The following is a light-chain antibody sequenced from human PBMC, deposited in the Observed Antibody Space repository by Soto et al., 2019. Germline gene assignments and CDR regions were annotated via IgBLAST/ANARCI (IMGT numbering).Light chain of an antibody. V-gene: IGKV3-20*01. CDR2: GAS. J-gene: IGKJ1*01. CDR1: QSVSSSY. Sequence: EIVLTQSPGTLSLSPGERATLSCRASQSVSSSYLAWYQQKPGQAPRLLIYGASSRATGIPDRFSGSGSGTDFTLTISRLEPEDFAVYYCQQYGSSSTFCQGTKVDIK. CDR3: QQYGSSST.